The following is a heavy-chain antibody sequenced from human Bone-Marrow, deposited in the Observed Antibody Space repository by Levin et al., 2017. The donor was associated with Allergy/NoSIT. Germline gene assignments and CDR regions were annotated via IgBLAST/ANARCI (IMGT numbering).Heavy chain of an antibody. J-gene: IGHJ4*02. Sequence: GGSLRLSCAASGFAFNNYAMSWVRQAPGKGLEWVSGLIENGVDTYYADSVKGRFTISRDNSNNILYLQMINLRAEDTATYYCAKDYGLGHLEDGDRHFAYWGQGTLVTVSS. V-gene: IGHV3-23*01. CDR2: LIENGVDT. CDR3: AKDYGLGHLEDGDRHFAY. CDR1: GFAFNNYA. D-gene: IGHD4-17*01.